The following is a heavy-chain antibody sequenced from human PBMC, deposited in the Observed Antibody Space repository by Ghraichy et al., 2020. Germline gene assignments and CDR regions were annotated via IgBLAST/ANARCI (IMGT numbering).Heavy chain of an antibody. J-gene: IGHJ3*02. V-gene: IGHV4-59*01. Sequence: SETLSLTCTVSGASISSYYWSWIRQPPGKGLQWIGYVYYTGSTNSNPSLKSRVTISVDTSKNQFSLKLSSVTAADTAVYYCAREGLGDLDDAFDIWGPGTMATISS. CDR3: AREGLGDLDDAFDI. CDR1: GASISSYY. D-gene: IGHD3-16*01. CDR2: VYYTGST.